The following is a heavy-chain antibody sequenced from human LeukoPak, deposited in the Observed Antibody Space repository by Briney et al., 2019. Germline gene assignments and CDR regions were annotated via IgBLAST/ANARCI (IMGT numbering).Heavy chain of an antibody. Sequence: ASVKVSCKASGYTFTCYYMHWVRQAPGQGLEWMGWINPNSGGTNYAQKFQGRVTMTRNTYISTAYMELSRLRADDTAVYYCASSDSGSYSFWDYWGQGTLVTVSS. V-gene: IGHV1-2*02. D-gene: IGHD1-26*01. J-gene: IGHJ4*02. CDR2: INPNSGGT. CDR1: GYTFTCYY. CDR3: ASSDSGSYSFWDY.